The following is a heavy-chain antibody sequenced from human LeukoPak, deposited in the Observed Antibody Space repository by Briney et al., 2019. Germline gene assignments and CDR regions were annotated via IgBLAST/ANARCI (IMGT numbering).Heavy chain of an antibody. J-gene: IGHJ4*02. CDR1: GFTFSSYA. CDR2: ITPDGRST. D-gene: IGHD3-16*01. V-gene: IGHV3-74*01. Sequence: GGSLRLSCAASGFTFSSYAMSWVRQAPGKGLVWVSRITPDGRSTSHADSVKGRFTMSRDNAKNTLCLQMNSLKDEDTGVYYCASGGSTTFDQWGQGTLVTVSS. CDR3: ASGGSTTFDQ.